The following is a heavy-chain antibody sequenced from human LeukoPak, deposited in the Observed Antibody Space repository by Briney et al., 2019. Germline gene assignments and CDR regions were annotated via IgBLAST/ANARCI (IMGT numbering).Heavy chain of an antibody. Sequence: SVKVSCKAFGGSFSSEAISWVRQAPGQGLEWMGGIIPIFGTANYAQKFQGRVTITTDESTSTAYMEVSSLRSEDTAVYYCARGTGVPEPYYFDYWGQGILVTVSS. CDR2: IIPIFGTA. CDR3: ARGTGVPEPYYFDY. CDR1: GGSFSSEA. D-gene: IGHD1-14*01. V-gene: IGHV1-69*05. J-gene: IGHJ4*02.